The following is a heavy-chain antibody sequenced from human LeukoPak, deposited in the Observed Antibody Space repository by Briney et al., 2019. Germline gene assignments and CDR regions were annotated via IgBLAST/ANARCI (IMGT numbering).Heavy chain of an antibody. CDR2: IIPIFSTA. Sequence: ASVKVSCKASGGTFSSYAISWVRQAPGQGLEWMGRIIPIFSTANYAQKFQGRVTITTDESTSTAYMELSSLRSEDTAVYYCARDRAEYSGSYYPHFDYWGQGTLVTVSS. V-gene: IGHV1-69*05. J-gene: IGHJ4*02. D-gene: IGHD1-26*01. CDR1: GGTFSSYA. CDR3: ARDRAEYSGSYYPHFDY.